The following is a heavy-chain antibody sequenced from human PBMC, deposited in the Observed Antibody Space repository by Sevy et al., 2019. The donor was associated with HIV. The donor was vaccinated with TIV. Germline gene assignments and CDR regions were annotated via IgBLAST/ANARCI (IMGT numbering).Heavy chain of an antibody. Sequence: SETLSLTGTVSGGSVSRSTYYWAWIRQPPGKGLEWIGSIYYSGSTYYNPSRKSRVTISIDTSMNQFSLKLSSVTAADTAVYYCARHSSMTTVTMNYWGQGTLVTVSS. CDR1: GGSVSRSTYY. CDR3: ARHSSMTTVTMNY. J-gene: IGHJ4*02. CDR2: IYYSGST. V-gene: IGHV4-39*01. D-gene: IGHD4-17*01.